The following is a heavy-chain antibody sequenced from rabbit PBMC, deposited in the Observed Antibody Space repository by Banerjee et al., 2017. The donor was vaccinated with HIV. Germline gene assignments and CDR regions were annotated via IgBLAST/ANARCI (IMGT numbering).Heavy chain of an antibody. V-gene: IGHV1S45*01. CDR3: ARDASSSGYYPNL. J-gene: IGHJ4*01. Sequence: QEQLEESGGGLVQPEGSLTLTCTASGFSFSSSYYMSWVRQAPGKGLEWIGSIYPVSGYTDYATWVNGRFPISSHNAQNTLYLQLNSLTAADTATYFCARDASSSGYYPNLWGQGTLVTVS. CDR2: IYPVSGYT. D-gene: IGHD1-1*01. CDR1: GFSFSSSYY.